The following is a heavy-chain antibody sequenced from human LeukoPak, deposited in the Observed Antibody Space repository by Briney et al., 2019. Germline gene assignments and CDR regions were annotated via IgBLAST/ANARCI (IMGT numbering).Heavy chain of an antibody. V-gene: IGHV3-53*01. J-gene: IGHJ3*02. CDR2: IYGGGDT. D-gene: IGHD3-22*01. CDR1: GFTVPDNY. Sequence: TGGSLRLSCAASGFTVPDNYMNWVRQSSGKGLEWVSVIYGGGDTNYADSVKGRFTISRDNAKNSLYLQMNSLRAEDTAVYYCARGLGYYYDSSNAFDIWGQGTMVTVSS. CDR3: ARGLGYYYDSSNAFDI.